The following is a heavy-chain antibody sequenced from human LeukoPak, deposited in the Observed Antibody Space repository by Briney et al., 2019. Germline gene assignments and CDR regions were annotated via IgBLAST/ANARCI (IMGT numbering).Heavy chain of an antibody. CDR1: GFTVSSNY. Sequence: GGSLRLSCAASGFTVSSNYMSWVRQAPGKGLEWVSVIYSGGSTYYADSVKGRFTISRDNSKNTLYLQMNSLRAEDTAVYYCASLKGGDYGLVDIWGQGTMVTVSS. D-gene: IGHD4-17*01. CDR3: ASLKGGDYGLVDI. CDR2: IYSGGST. V-gene: IGHV3-66*01. J-gene: IGHJ3*02.